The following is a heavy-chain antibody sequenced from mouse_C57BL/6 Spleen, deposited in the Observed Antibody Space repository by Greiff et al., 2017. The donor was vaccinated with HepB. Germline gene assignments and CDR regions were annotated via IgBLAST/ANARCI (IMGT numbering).Heavy chain of an antibody. J-gene: IGHJ1*03. CDR2: INPSNGGP. Sequence: QVQLQQPGTELVKPGASVKLSCKASGYTFTSSWMHWVKQRPGQGLEWIGNINPSNGGPNYNEKFKSKATLTVDKSSSTAYMQLSSLTSEDSAVYYCARSGLRHWYFDVWGTGTTVTVSS. V-gene: IGHV1-53*01. CDR3: ARSGLRHWYFDV. D-gene: IGHD1-2*01. CDR1: GYTFTSSW.